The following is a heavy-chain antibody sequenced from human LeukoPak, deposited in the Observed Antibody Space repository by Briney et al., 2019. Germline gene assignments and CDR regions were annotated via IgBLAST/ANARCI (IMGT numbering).Heavy chain of an antibody. J-gene: IGHJ3*02. Sequence: ASVKVSCKASGYTLTGYNMHWVRQAPGQGLEWMGWLNPKTGDTYYAQKFQGRVTMTRDTSISTVYMELSRLRSDDTAVYYCAKYGGYKTTDAFDIWGQGTMVTVSS. CDR2: LNPKTGDT. CDR1: GYTLTGYN. V-gene: IGHV1-2*02. CDR3: AKYGGYKTTDAFDI. D-gene: IGHD4-17*01.